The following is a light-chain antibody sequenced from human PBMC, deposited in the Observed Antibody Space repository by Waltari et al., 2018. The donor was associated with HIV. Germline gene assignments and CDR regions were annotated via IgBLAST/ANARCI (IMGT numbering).Light chain of an antibody. J-gene: IGLJ3*02. CDR1: SSNIGAGYD. V-gene: IGLV1-40*01. Sequence: QSVLTQPPSVSGAPGQRVTISCTGSSSNIGAGYDVHWYQQLPGTAPKLLIYGSRNRPPGVPDRLSGSKSGTSASRAITGLQAEDEADYYCQSYDSSLSGWVFGGGTKLTVL. CDR2: GSR. CDR3: QSYDSSLSGWV.